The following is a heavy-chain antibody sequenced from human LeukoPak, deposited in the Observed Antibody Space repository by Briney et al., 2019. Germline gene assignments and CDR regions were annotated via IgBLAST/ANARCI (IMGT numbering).Heavy chain of an antibody. Sequence: TSETLSLTCAVSGGSISSRNWWSWVRQPPGKGLEWIGEIYHSGSTNYNPSLKTRVTISVDKSKNQFSLKLSSVTAADTAVYYCARASHDYGDYSHFDYWGQGTLVTVSS. CDR3: ARASHDYGDYSHFDY. CDR1: GGSISSRNW. J-gene: IGHJ4*02. CDR2: IYHSGST. V-gene: IGHV4-4*02. D-gene: IGHD4-17*01.